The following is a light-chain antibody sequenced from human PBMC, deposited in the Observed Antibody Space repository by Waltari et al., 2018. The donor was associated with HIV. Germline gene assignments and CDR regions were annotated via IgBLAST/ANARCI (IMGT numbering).Light chain of an antibody. J-gene: IGLJ2*01. CDR1: SSNIGNNF. V-gene: IGLV1-51*02. CDR2: ENN. Sequence: QSVLTQPPSVSAAPGPKVTISCSASSSNIGNNFVSWYQQLQGTAPKLLIYENNYRPSGIPDRFSGSKSVTSATLDISGLQTGDEATYFCETWDSSLSVVVFGGGTKLTVL. CDR3: ETWDSSLSVVV.